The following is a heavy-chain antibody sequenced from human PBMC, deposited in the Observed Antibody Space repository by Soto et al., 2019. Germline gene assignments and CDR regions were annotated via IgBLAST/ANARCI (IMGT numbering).Heavy chain of an antibody. D-gene: IGHD3-10*01. CDR2: IYHSGST. CDR3: ARVPGP. V-gene: IGHV4-30-2*01. J-gene: IGHJ5*02. Sequence: QLQLQESGSGLVKPSQTLSLTCAVSGGSISSGGYSWSWSRQPPGKGLEGIGYIYHSGSTYYNPSLKSRVSTSVDSSKNQFSLKLSSVTAADTAGYYCARVPGPWGQGTLVTVSS. CDR1: GGSISSGGYS.